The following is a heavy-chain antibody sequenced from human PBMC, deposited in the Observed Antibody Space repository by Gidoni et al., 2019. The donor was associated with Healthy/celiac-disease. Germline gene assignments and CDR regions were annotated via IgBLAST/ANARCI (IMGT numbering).Heavy chain of an antibody. D-gene: IGHD3-16*02. CDR1: GGSISTGSYY. Sequence: QVQLQESGPGLVKPSQTLSLTCPVTGGSISTGSYYWSWIRQPAGKGLEWIGRIYTSGSTNYNPSLKSRVTISVDTSKNQFSLKLSSVTAADTAVYYCARGPRGVIVPRDYFDYWGQGTLVTVSS. CDR3: ARGPRGVIVPRDYFDY. J-gene: IGHJ4*02. CDR2: IYTSGST. V-gene: IGHV4-61*02.